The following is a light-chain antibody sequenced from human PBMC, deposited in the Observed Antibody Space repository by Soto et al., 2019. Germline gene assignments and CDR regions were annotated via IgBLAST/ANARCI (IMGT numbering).Light chain of an antibody. CDR2: DTS. V-gene: IGKV1-5*01. CDR1: HFISSW. Sequence: DIQMTHSPSTLSASVGDRVTITCRASHFISSWLAWYQHKPGKAPKLLIYDTSTLGTGVPSRFSGSGSGTEFTLTISSLHPDDFATYYCQQYNTFSWTFGHGTRVEIK. J-gene: IGKJ1*01. CDR3: QQYNTFSWT.